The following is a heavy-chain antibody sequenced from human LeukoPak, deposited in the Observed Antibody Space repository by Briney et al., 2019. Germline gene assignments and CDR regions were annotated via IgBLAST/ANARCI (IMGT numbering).Heavy chain of an antibody. V-gene: IGHV3-30*18. Sequence: GGSLRLSCAVSGFTFNNHGMHWVRQAPGKGLEWVAVISYDGRRKYYADSVKGRFTISRDNSKNTLYLQMNSLRAEDTAVYYCAKVARSNYYDILTGYPPHYYYYGMDVWGQGTTVTVSS. CDR1: GFTFNNHG. D-gene: IGHD3-9*01. J-gene: IGHJ6*02. CDR2: ISYDGRRK. CDR3: AKVARSNYYDILTGYPPHYYYYGMDV.